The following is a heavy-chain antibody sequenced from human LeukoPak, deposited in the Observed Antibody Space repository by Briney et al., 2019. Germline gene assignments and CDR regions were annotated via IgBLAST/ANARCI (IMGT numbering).Heavy chain of an antibody. CDR1: GLTFDDYT. J-gene: IGHJ4*02. V-gene: IGHV3-43*01. D-gene: IGHD6-19*01. CDR3: AKGSGWPLYYFDY. CDR2: ISWDGGST. Sequence: GGSLRLSCAASGLTFDDYTMHWVRQAPGKGLEWVSLISWDGGSTYYSDSVKGRFTISRDNSKNSLYLQMNSLRTEDTALYYCAKGSGWPLYYFDYWGQGTLVTVSS.